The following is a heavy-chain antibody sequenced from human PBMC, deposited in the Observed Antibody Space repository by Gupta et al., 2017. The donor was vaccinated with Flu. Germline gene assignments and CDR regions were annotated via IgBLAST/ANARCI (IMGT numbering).Heavy chain of an antibody. J-gene: IGHJ4*02. CDR3: AKDVRRAAVYYFDY. CDR1: GFPFSSYA. Sequence: QVPLVESGGGVVQPGRSLRLSCATSGFPFSSYAMHWVRQAPGKGLEWVAVISTDGRDYYYTDSVKGRFTISRDNSKNTLYLQMNSLRSEDTAVYYCAKDVRRAAVYYFDYWGQGTLITVSS. CDR2: ISTDGRDY. D-gene: IGHD6-25*01. V-gene: IGHV3-30*18.